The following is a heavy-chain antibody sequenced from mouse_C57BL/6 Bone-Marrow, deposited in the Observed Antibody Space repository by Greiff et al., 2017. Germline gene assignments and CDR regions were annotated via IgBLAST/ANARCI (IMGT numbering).Heavy chain of an antibody. V-gene: IGHV5-9-1*02. CDR1: GFTFSSYA. D-gene: IGHD2-4*01. CDR3: TREDYPIDY. J-gene: IGHJ2*02. Sequence: EVKLVESGEGLVKPGGSLKLSCAASGFTFSSYAMSWVRQTPEKRLEWVAYISSGGDYTYYADTVKGRFTISRDKARYTLYLQMSSLKSEDTAIDFYTREDYPIDYWGQGTSLTVSS. CDR2: ISSGGDYT.